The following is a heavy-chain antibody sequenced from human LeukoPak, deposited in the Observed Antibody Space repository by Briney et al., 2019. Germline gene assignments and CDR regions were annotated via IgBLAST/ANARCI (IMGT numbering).Heavy chain of an antibody. CDR2: IFSDGRA. V-gene: IGHV3-23*01. D-gene: IGHD4-17*01. CDR3: AKTEDYDTLLLDY. Sequence: GGSLRLSCAASGFTFGSYAMSWVRQAPGEGLEWVSTIFSDGRAYYADSVKGRFTISRDNSKNTLYLQMNSLRAEDTAVYYCAKTEDYDTLLLDYWGQGTLVTVSS. CDR1: GFTFGSYA. J-gene: IGHJ4*02.